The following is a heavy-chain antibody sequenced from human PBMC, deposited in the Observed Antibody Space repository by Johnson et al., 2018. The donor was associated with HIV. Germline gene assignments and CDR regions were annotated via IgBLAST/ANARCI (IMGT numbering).Heavy chain of an antibody. V-gene: IGHV3-30-3*01. CDR1: GFTFSSYA. J-gene: IGHJ3*02. CDR2: ISYDGSNK. Sequence: HVQLVESGGGVVQPGRSLRLSCAASGFTFSSYAMHWVRQAPGKGLEWVAVISYDGSNKYYADSVKGRFTISRDNSKNTLYLQMNSLRAEDTAVYYCAKDSPNLDAFDIWGQGTMVTVSS. CDR3: AKDSPNLDAFDI. D-gene: IGHD1-14*01.